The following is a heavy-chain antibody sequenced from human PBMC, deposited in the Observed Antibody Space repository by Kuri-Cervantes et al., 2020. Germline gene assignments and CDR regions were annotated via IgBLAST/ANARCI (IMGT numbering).Heavy chain of an antibody. D-gene: IGHD1/OR15-1a*01. CDR3: VRANNRAFDF. Sequence: GGSLRLSCAASGVNFRSHWMSWVRQAPGKGLEWVADINPDGGQKVYVDSVKGRFSVSRDNAKNSLYLEMNSLGTDDTAVFYCVRANNRAFDFWGQGVLVTVSS. J-gene: IGHJ4*02. CDR1: GVNFRSHW. CDR2: INPDGGQK. V-gene: IGHV3-7*01.